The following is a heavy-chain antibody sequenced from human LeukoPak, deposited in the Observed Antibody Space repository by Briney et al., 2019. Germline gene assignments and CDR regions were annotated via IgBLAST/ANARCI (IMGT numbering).Heavy chain of an antibody. CDR2: IYYSGST. J-gene: IGHJ6*02. Sequence: PSETLSLTCTVSGGSISSYYWSWIRQPPGKGLEWIGYIYYSGSTNYNPSLKSRVTISVDTSKNQFSLKLSSVTAADTAVYYCARVPVRYFDWLGGYYGMDVWGQGTTVTVSS. V-gene: IGHV4-59*01. D-gene: IGHD3-9*01. CDR1: GGSISSYY. CDR3: ARVPVRYFDWLGGYYGMDV.